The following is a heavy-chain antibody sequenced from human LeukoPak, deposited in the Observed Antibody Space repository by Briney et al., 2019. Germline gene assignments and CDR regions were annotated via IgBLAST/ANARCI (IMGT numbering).Heavy chain of an antibody. Sequence: SETLSLTCTVSGGSISSSSYYWGWIRQPPGKGLEWIGSIYYSGSTYYNPSLKSRVTISLDTSKSQFFLKLSSVTAADTAVYYCARVRFLGHTGEFDYWGQGALVTVSS. D-gene: IGHD3-3*01. CDR1: GGSISSSSYY. J-gene: IGHJ4*02. CDR2: IYYSGST. V-gene: IGHV4-39*01. CDR3: ARVRFLGHTGEFDY.